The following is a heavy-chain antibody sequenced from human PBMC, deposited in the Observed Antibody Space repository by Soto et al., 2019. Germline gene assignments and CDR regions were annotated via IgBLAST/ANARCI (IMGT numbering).Heavy chain of an antibody. J-gene: IGHJ3*02. V-gene: IGHV1-8*01. D-gene: IGHD3-3*01. CDR3: ATDLTIFGVVYAFDI. Sequence: ASVKVSCKASGYTFTSYDINWVRQATGKGLEWMGCFDPKSGNTSYAQKFQGRVTMTEDTSTDTAYMELSSLRSEDTAVYYCATDLTIFGVVYAFDIWGQGTMVTVSS. CDR1: GYTFTSYD. CDR2: FDPKSGNT.